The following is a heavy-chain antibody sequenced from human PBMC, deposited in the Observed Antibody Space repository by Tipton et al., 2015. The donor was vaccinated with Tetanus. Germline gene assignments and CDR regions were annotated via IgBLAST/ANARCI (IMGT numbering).Heavy chain of an antibody. J-gene: IGHJ5*02. D-gene: IGHD3-22*01. V-gene: IGHV3-23*01. CDR1: GFTFSDYA. CDR2: LSGSGNTA. Sequence: SLRLSCAASGFTFSDYAMSWVRQAPRAGLEWVSTLSGSGNTAYYADSVKGRFSISRGNSIDTLFLLMTSLRVEDTAVYYCARGAFIPSRFNWFDPWGQGTLVTVSS. CDR3: ARGAFIPSRFNWFDP.